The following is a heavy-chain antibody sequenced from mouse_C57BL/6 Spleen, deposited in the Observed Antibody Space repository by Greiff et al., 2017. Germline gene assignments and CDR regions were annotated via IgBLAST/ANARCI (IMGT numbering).Heavy chain of an antibody. J-gene: IGHJ2*01. CDR1: GFTFSDYG. Sequence: EVKLQESGGGLVKPGGSLKLSCAASGFTFSDYGMHWVRQAPEKGLEWVAYISSGSSTIYYADTVKGRFTISRDNAKNTLFLQMTSLRSEDTAMYYCARGGNYYFDYWGQGTTLTVSS. CDR3: ARGGNYYFDY. D-gene: IGHD2-1*01. V-gene: IGHV5-17*01. CDR2: ISSGSSTI.